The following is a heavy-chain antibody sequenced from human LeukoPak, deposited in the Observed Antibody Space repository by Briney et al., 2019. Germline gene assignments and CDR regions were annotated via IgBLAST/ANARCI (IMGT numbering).Heavy chain of an antibody. Sequence: GTSVKVSCKASGYTFTGYYMHWVRQAPGQGLEWMGWINPNSGGTNYAQKFQGRVTMTRDTSISTAYMELSRLRSDDTAVYYCASTSFDWGDRNFDYWGQGTLVTVSS. CDR2: INPNSGGT. CDR1: GYTFTGYY. V-gene: IGHV1-2*02. CDR3: ASTSFDWGDRNFDY. D-gene: IGHD3-9*01. J-gene: IGHJ4*02.